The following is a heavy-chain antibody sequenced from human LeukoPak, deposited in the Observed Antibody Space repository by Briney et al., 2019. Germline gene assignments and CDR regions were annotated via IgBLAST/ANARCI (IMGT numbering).Heavy chain of an antibody. Sequence: ASVKVSCKASGYTFTGYYMHWVRQAPGQGLEWMGRINPNSGGTNYAQKFQGRVTMTRDTSISTAYMELSRLRSDDTAVYYCARGLPRIVERGENDYWGQGTLVTVSS. V-gene: IGHV1-2*06. D-gene: IGHD3-22*01. CDR2: INPNSGGT. CDR1: GYTFTGYY. CDR3: ARGLPRIVERGENDY. J-gene: IGHJ4*02.